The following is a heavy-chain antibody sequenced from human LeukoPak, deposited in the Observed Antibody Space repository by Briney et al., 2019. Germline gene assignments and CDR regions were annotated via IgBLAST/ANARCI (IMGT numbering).Heavy chain of an antibody. CDR2: ISSNGNTI. D-gene: IGHD5-24*01. CDR3: ARDGYNYFVF. Sequence: GGSLRLSCAAAGFTFRNYYMIWIRQATGKGLEWLSYISSNGNTIYYADSVRGRFTVSRDNVKNSLFVEMNSLRAEDTAIYYCARDGYNYFVFWGPGTLVTVSS. CDR1: GFTFRNYY. V-gene: IGHV3-11*01. J-gene: IGHJ4*02.